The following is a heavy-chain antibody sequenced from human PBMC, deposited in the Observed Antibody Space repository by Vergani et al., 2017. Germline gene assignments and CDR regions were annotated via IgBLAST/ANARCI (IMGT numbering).Heavy chain of an antibody. CDR1: GGSFSGYY. V-gene: IGHV4-34*01. CDR3: ARVRGALMVYAARGYLDY. J-gene: IGHJ4*02. CDR2: INHSGST. D-gene: IGHD2-8*01. Sequence: QVQLQQWGAGLLKPSETLSLTCAVYGGSFSGYYWSWIRQPPGKGLEWIGEINHSGSTNYNPSLKSRVTISVDTSKNQFSLKLSSVTAADTAVYYCARVRGALMVYAARGYLDYWGQGTLVTVSS.